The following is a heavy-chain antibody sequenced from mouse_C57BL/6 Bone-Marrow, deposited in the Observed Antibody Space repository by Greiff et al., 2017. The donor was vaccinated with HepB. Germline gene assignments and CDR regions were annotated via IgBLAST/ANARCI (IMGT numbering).Heavy chain of an antibody. CDR3: TTMGGSSFPHYFDY. CDR1: GFNIKDDY. Sequence: EVQLQQSGAELVRPGASVKLSCTASGFNIKDDYMHWVKQRPEQGLEWIGWIDPENGDTEYASKFQGKATITADTSSNTAYLQLSSLTSEDTAVYYCTTMGGSSFPHYFDYWGQGTTLTVSS. CDR2: IDPENGDT. V-gene: IGHV14-4*01. D-gene: IGHD1-1*01. J-gene: IGHJ2*01.